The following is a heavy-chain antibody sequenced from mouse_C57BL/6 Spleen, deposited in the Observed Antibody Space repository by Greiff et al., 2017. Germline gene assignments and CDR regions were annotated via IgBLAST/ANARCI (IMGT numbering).Heavy chain of an antibody. Sequence: QVQLQQSGAELVRPGASVTLSCKASGYTFTDYEMHWVKQTPVHGLEWIGAIDPETGGTAYNQKFKGKAILTADKSSSTAYMERRSLTSEDSAVYYCTRGGLWSWFAYWGQGTLVTVSA. CDR3: TRGGLWSWFAY. V-gene: IGHV1-15*01. D-gene: IGHD1-1*02. CDR2: IDPETGGT. CDR1: GYTFTDYE. J-gene: IGHJ3*01.